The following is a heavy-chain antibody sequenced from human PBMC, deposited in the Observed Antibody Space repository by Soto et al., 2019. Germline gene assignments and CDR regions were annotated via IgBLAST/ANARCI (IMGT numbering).Heavy chain of an antibody. Sequence: PMRLSCTASGFTFGDYAMSWVRKAPGKGLECVGFIRSEAYGWTTEYAASVKGRFTISRDDSKSIAYLQMNSLRTEDTAVYYCTRAGGSGWGYYFDYWGQGTQVTVPQ. D-gene: IGHD6-19*01. V-gene: IGHV3-49*04. CDR1: GFTFGDYA. CDR3: TRAGGSGWGYYFDY. J-gene: IGHJ4*02. CDR2: IRSEAYGWTT.